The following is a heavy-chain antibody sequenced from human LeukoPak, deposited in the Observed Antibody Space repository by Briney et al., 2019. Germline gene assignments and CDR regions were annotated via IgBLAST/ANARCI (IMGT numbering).Heavy chain of an antibody. CDR3: AREYYDSSGYPIDY. V-gene: IGHV1-18*01. Sequence: ASVKVSSKASGYTFTSYGISWVRQAPGQGLEWMGWISAYNGNTNYAQKLQGRVTMTTDTSTSAAYMELRSLRSDDTAVYYCAREYYDSSGYPIDYWGQGTLVTVSS. CDR2: ISAYNGNT. D-gene: IGHD3-22*01. CDR1: GYTFTSYG. J-gene: IGHJ4*02.